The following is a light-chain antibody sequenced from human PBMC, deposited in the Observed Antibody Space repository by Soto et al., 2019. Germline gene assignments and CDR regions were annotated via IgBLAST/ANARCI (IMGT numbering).Light chain of an antibody. CDR1: QGLVYSDGNTF. CDR2: QVS. J-gene: IGKJ1*01. V-gene: IGKV2-30*01. CDR3: VQGTHWPWT. Sequence: DVVMTQSPLSLSVTLGQPASISCRSSQGLVYSDGNTFLNWFHQRPGQSPRRLIYQVSNRDSGVPDRFSGSGLGTDYTLTISRVEAEDVGIYYCVQGTHWPWTFGQGTKVEIQ.